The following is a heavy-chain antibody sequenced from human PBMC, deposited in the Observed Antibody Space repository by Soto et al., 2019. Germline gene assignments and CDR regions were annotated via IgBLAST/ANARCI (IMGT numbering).Heavy chain of an antibody. J-gene: IGHJ3*02. CDR2: ISWNSGSI. CDR3: AKLGHDYGDYNPLLLPAFDI. CDR1: GFTFDDYA. V-gene: IGHV3-9*01. Sequence: GGSLRLSCAASGFTFDDYAMHWVRQAPGKGLEWVSGISWNSGSIGYADSVKGGFTISRDNAKNSLYLQMNSLRAEDTALYYCAKLGHDYGDYNPLLLPAFDIWGQGTMVTVSS. D-gene: IGHD4-17*01.